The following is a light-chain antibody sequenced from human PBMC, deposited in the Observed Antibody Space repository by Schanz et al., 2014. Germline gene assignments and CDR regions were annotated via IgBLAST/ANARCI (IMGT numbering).Light chain of an antibody. J-gene: IGKJ2*01. V-gene: IGKV3-15*01. CDR2: GAS. Sequence: EIVMTQSPATLSVSPGERATLSCRASQSISSYLAWYQQKPGQAPRLLIYGASNRATGIPTRFSGSGSGTDFTLTISSLEPEDFAVYYCQQYGSSRGFTFGQGTKLEIK. CDR1: QSISSY. CDR3: QQYGSSRGFT.